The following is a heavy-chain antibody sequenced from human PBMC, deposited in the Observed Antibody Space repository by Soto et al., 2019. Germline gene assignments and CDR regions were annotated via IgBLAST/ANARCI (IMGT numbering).Heavy chain of an antibody. V-gene: IGHV1-18*01. CDR1: GYTFTSYG. CDR3: ARDSPPPRE. J-gene: IGHJ4*02. Sequence: QVQLVQSGAEVKKPGASVKVSCKASGYTFTSYGISWVRQAPGQGLEWMGWISAYNGNTNYAQKLQGRITLTTDTCTSTAYMELRSLRSAETAVYYSARDSPPPREWGQGTLAPVPS. CDR2: ISAYNGNT.